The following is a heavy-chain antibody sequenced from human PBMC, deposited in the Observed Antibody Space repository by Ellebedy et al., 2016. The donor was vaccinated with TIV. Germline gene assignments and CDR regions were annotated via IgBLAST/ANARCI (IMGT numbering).Heavy chain of an antibody. CDR1: GYTFTSFD. CDR3: ARVRVGATYYFDY. V-gene: IGHV1-8*01. CDR2: MNPNSGNT. J-gene: IGHJ4*02. Sequence: ASVKVSXXASGYTFTSFDIIWVRKATGQGLEWMGWMNPNSGNTVYAQKFQDRITITRDTSATTAYMELTRLRSDDTAVYYCARVRVGATYYFDYWGQGTLVTVSS. D-gene: IGHD1-26*01.